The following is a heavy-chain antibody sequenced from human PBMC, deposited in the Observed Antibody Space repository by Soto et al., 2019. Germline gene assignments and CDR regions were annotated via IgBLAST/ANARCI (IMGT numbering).Heavy chain of an antibody. CDR3: ARSSTGENYFDY. Sequence: QVQLQESGPGLVKPSKTLSLTCTVTGGTNSSGWNYWIWIRQHPGKALEWNGYIYYSGSTYYNPARKSRVTISVDKSTRQCSVTVTSVAAAGTGVYYCARSSTGENYFDYWGKGTRVTVS. CDR1: GGTNSSGWNY. J-gene: IGHJ4*02. V-gene: IGHV4-31*03. D-gene: IGHD2-2*01. CDR2: IYYSGST.